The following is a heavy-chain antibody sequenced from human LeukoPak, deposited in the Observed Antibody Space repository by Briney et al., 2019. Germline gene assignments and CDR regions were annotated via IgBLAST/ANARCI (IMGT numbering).Heavy chain of an antibody. CDR2: INHSGST. V-gene: IGHV4-34*01. Sequence: SETLSLTCAVYGGSFSGYYWSWIRQPPGKGLEWIGEINHSGSTNYNPSIKSRVTISVDTTKNQVSLKLSSVTAADTAVYYCARVEEGYGSGRRENYYFYYMDVWGKGTTVTISS. CDR3: ARVEEGYGSGRRENYYFYYMDV. D-gene: IGHD3-10*01. CDR1: GGSFSGYY. J-gene: IGHJ6*03.